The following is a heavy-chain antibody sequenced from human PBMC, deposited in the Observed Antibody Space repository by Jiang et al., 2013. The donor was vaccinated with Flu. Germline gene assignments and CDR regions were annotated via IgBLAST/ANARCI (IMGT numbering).Heavy chain of an antibody. Sequence: QLLESGGGLVQPGGSLRLSCAASGFTFSSYWMSWVRQAPGKGLEWVANIKQDGSEKDYVDSVKGRFTISRDNSKNTLYLQMNSLRAEDTAVYYCAKFSHYDSSGYWSYFDYWGQGTLVTVSS. CDR1: GFTFSSYW. CDR3: AKFSHYDSSGYWSYFDY. V-gene: IGHV3-7*03. D-gene: IGHD3-22*01. J-gene: IGHJ4*02. CDR2: IKQDGSEK.